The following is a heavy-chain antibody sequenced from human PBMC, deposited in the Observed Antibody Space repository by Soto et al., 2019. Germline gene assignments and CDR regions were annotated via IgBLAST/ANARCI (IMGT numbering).Heavy chain of an antibody. CDR1: GGSISSSSYY. V-gene: IGHV4-39*07. J-gene: IGHJ4*02. Sequence: SETLSLTCTVSGGSISSSSYYWGWIRQPPGKGLEWIGSIYYSGSTYYNPSLKSRVTISVDTSKNQFSLKLSSVTAADTAVYYCARSRAQYSSGLDYWGQGTLVTVSS. D-gene: IGHD6-19*01. CDR3: ARSRAQYSSGLDY. CDR2: IYYSGST.